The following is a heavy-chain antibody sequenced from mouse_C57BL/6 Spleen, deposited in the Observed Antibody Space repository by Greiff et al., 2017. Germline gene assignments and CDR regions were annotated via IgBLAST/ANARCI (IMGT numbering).Heavy chain of an antibody. CDR3: ARQNYSNPEGYFDY. CDR2: IDPSDNYT. J-gene: IGHJ2*01. Sequence: VQLQQPGAELVRPGTSVKLSCKASGYTFTSYWMPWVKQRPGQGLEWIGVIDPSDNYTNYNQKVKGKATLTGDTSTSTAYMQLSSLTSEDSAVYYCARQNYSNPEGYFDYWGQGTTLTVSS. V-gene: IGHV1-59*01. CDR1: GYTFTSYW. D-gene: IGHD2-5*01.